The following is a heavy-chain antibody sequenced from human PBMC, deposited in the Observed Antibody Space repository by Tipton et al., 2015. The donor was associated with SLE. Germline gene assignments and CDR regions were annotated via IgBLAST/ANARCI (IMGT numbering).Heavy chain of an antibody. CDR2: IYYSGST. J-gene: IGHJ5*02. CDR3: GVSGWYSSWFDP. D-gene: IGHD6-19*01. Sequence: GLVKPSETLSLTCTVSGGSISSSSYYWGWIRQPPGKGLEWIGSIYYSGSTYYNPSLKSRVTISVDTSKNQSSLKLSSVTAADTAVYYCGVSGWYSSWFDPWGQGTLVTVSS. V-gene: IGHV4-39*07. CDR1: GGSISSSSYY.